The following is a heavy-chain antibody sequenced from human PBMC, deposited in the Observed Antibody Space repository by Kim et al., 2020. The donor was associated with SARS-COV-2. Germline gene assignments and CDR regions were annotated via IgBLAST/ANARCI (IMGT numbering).Heavy chain of an antibody. D-gene: IGHD3-16*01. J-gene: IGHJ6*02. CDR3: AREKITFGGVTQDYYYYYGMDV. V-gene: IGHV1-69*13. Sequence: SVKVSCKASGGTFSSYAISWVRQAPGQGLEWMGGIIPIFGTANYAQKFQGRVTITADESTSTAYMELSSLRSEDTAVYYCAREKITFGGVTQDYYYYYGMDVWGQGTTVTVSS. CDR2: IIPIFGTA. CDR1: GGTFSSYA.